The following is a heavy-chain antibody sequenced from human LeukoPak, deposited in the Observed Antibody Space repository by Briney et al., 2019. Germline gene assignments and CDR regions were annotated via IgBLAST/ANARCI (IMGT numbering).Heavy chain of an antibody. V-gene: IGHV6-1*01. Sequence: SQTLSLTCAISGDSVSSNSAAWNWIRQSPSRGLEWLGRTYYRSKWHNDHAVSVKSRITINPDTSKNQFSLQLNSVTPEDTAVYYCARDLSGVVGATRAWFDPWGQGTLVTVSS. J-gene: IGHJ5*02. CDR3: ARDLSGVVGATRAWFDP. CDR2: TYYRSKWHN. D-gene: IGHD1-26*01. CDR1: GDSVSSNSAA.